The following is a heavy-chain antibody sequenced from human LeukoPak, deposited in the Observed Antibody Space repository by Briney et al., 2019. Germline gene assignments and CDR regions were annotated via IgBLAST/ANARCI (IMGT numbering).Heavy chain of an antibody. Sequence: GASVKVSCKASGYTFTGYCMHWVRQAPGQGLEWMGWMNPNSGGTNYAQKFQGRVTMTRDTSISTASMELSRLRSDDTAVYYCARGIVVVPAPSDYMDVWGKGTTVTVTS. V-gene: IGHV1-2*02. CDR2: MNPNSGGT. J-gene: IGHJ6*03. CDR1: GYTFTGYC. D-gene: IGHD2-2*01. CDR3: ARGIVVVPAPSDYMDV.